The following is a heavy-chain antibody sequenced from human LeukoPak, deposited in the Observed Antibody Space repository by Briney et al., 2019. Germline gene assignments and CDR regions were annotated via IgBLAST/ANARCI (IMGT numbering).Heavy chain of an antibody. J-gene: IGHJ3*02. D-gene: IGHD2-15*01. CDR3: ARAGAVVYAFDI. CDR1: GFTFNTYS. Sequence: GGSLRLSCEASGFTFNTYSMNWARQAPGKGLEWVSSISSRSSYIYYADSVKGRFTISRDNAKNSLYLQMNSLRAEDTAVYYCARAGAVVYAFDIWGQGTMVTVSS. V-gene: IGHV3-21*01. CDR2: ISSRSSYI.